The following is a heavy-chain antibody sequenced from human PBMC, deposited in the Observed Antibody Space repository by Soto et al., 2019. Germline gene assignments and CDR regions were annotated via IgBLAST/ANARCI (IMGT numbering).Heavy chain of an antibody. CDR1: GYTFTSYG. Sequence: QVQLVQSGAAVQKPGASVKVSCKASGYTFTSYGISWVRQAPGQGLEWMGWISAYNGNTNYAQKLQGRVTMTTDTSTSTAYMELRSLRSDDTAVYYCARDRLRYFDWLLFGGGSFSYGMDVWGQGTTVTVSS. CDR3: ARDRLRYFDWLLFGGGSFSYGMDV. V-gene: IGHV1-18*01. J-gene: IGHJ6*02. D-gene: IGHD3-9*01. CDR2: ISAYNGNT.